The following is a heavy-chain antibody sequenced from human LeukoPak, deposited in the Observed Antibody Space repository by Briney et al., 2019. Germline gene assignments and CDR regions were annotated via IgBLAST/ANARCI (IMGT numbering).Heavy chain of an antibody. D-gene: IGHD4-11*01. CDR2: ITGSGTAT. J-gene: IGHJ4*02. Sequence: GGSLRLSCAASGFSFSNYAMSWVRQAPGKGLRWVSAITGSGTATYYADSVKGRFTISRDNSKNTVYLQMNSLRAEDTAVYYCAKDRTTTGLLLAGLIDYWGQGTLVTVSS. CDR1: GFSFSNYA. CDR3: AKDRTTTGLLLAGLIDY. V-gene: IGHV3-23*01.